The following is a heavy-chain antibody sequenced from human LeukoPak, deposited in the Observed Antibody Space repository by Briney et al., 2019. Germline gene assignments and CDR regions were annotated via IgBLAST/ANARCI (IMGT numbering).Heavy chain of an antibody. CDR2: ISVSSSYK. J-gene: IGHJ4*02. D-gene: IGHD3-22*01. V-gene: IGHV3-21*01. CDR1: GFTFSSYS. CDR3: ARDCGRNGYYCY. Sequence: GGSLRLPCAASGFTFSSYSMNWVRQAPGMGLEWVSSISVSSSYKHYADSVKGRFTISRDNAKNSLYLQMNSLRAEDTAVYYCARDCGRNGYYCYWGQGTLVTVSS.